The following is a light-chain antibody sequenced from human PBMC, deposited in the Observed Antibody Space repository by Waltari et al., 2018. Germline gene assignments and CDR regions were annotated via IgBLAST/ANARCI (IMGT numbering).Light chain of an antibody. CDR1: NIGSQS. CDR3: QVWDSSSDHWV. V-gene: IGLV3-21*02. CDR2: ENS. J-gene: IGLJ3*02. Sequence: SYVLTQPPSVSVAPGQTTRISCVGDNIGSQSVHWYQQKPGQAPVVVVYENSGRPSGIPERSSGSNSGSMATLTIARVEAGDEAVYYCQVWDSSSDHWVFGGGTQLTVL.